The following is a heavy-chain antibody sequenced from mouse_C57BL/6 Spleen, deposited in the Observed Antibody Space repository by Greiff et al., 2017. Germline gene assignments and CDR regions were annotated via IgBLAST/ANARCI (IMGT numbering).Heavy chain of an antibody. D-gene: IGHD2-3*01. CDR2: ISYSGST. J-gene: IGHJ1*03. Sequence: EVKLQESGPGMVKPSQSLSLTCTVTGYSITSGYDWHWIRHFPGNKLEWMGYISYSGSTNYNPSLKSRISITHDTSKNHFFLKLNSVTTEDTATYYCARGWLLNWYFDVWGTGTTVTVSS. V-gene: IGHV3-1*01. CDR1: GYSITSGYD. CDR3: ARGWLLNWYFDV.